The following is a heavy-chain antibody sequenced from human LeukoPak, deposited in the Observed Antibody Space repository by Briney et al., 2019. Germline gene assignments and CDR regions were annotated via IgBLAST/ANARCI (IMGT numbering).Heavy chain of an antibody. CDR3: ARGSGSGRTLYYYYYMDV. J-gene: IGHJ6*03. Sequence: SQTLSLTCAISGDSVSSNSAAWTWIRQSPSRGLEWLGRTYYRSKWFYDYAVSVKSRITIKPDTYKNQFSLQLSSVTPDDTAVYYCARGSGSGRTLYYYYYMDVWGKGTTVTVSS. D-gene: IGHD3-10*01. CDR2: TYYRSKWFY. V-gene: IGHV6-1*01. CDR1: GDSVSSNSAA.